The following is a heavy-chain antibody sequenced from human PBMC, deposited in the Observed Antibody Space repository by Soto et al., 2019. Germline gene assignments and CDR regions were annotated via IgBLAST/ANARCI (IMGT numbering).Heavy chain of an antibody. D-gene: IGHD6-13*01. V-gene: IGHV1-46*01. CDR3: ARDSEYSSSWYRWFDP. Sequence: QVQLVQSGAEVKKPGASVKVSCKASGYTFTSYYMHWVRQAPGQGLEWMGIINPSGGSTSYAQKFQGRVTMTRETSTSTVYMELSSLRSEDTAVYYCARDSEYSSSWYRWFDPWGQGTLVTVSS. CDR1: GYTFTSYY. CDR2: INPSGGST. J-gene: IGHJ5*02.